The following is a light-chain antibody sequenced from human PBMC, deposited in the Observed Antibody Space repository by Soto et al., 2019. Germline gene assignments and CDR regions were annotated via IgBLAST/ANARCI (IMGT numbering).Light chain of an antibody. Sequence: QSVLTQPPSASGSPGQSVTISCTGTSSDVGGYNYVSWYQQHPGKAPKLIISEVSKRPSGVPDRFSGSKSGNTASLTVSGLQAEDEAAYYCNSHAGSNNYVFGTGTKVTVL. V-gene: IGLV2-8*01. CDR1: SSDVGGYNY. CDR2: EVS. CDR3: NSHAGSNNYV. J-gene: IGLJ1*01.